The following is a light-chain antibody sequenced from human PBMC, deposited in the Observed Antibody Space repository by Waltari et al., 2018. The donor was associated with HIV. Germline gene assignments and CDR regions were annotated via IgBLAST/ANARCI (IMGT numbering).Light chain of an antibody. J-gene: IGLJ1*01. CDR2: DVS. CDR3: CSYAGRYTYV. Sequence: QSALTQPRSVSGSPGQSVTISCTGTSSDVGGYHYGSWYQHHPDKAPKVIIYDVSRRPSGFPDRFSGSKSGNTASLTISGLQAEDEAVYYCCSYAGRYTYVFGTGTTVTVL. V-gene: IGLV2-11*01. CDR1: SSDVGGYHY.